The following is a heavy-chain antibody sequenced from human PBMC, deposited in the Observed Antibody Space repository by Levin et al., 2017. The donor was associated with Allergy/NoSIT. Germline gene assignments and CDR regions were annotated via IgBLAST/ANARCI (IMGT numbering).Heavy chain of an antibody. V-gene: IGHV1-69*02. CDR2: IIPILGIA. J-gene: IGHJ6*03. Sequence: SVKVSCKASGGTFSSYTISWVRQAPGQGLEWMGRIIPILGIANYAQKFQGRVTITADKSTSTAYMELSSLRSEDTAVYYCARNIGDIVVVPAVGALKNYYMDVWGKGTTVTVSS. CDR1: GGTFSSYT. D-gene: IGHD2-2*01. CDR3: ARNIGDIVVVPAVGALKNYYMDV.